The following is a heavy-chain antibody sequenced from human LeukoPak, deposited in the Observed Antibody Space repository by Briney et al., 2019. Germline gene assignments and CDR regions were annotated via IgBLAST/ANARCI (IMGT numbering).Heavy chain of an antibody. CDR2: INPNTGNP. Sequence: ASVKVSCKASGYTFTRNALNWVRQAPGQGLDWMGWINPNTGNPTYAQGFTGRFVFSLDTSVSTAYPRITSLKAEDTAVYYCARTYYDFWSGYHKFDYWGQGTLVTVSS. D-gene: IGHD3-3*01. J-gene: IGHJ4*02. CDR3: ARTYYDFWSGYHKFDY. V-gene: IGHV7-4-1*02. CDR1: GYTFTRNA.